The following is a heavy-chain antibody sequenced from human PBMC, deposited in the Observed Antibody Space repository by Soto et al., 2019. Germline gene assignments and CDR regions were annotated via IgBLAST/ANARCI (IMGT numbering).Heavy chain of an antibody. CDR2: IYYSGST. V-gene: IGHV4-59*08. CDR3: ARRYGDCFDY. Sequence: SETLSLTCTVSGGSISSYYWSWIRQPPGKGLGWIGYIYYSGSTNYNPSPKSRVTISVDTSKNQSSLKLSSVTAADTAVYYCARRYGDCFDYWGQGTLVTVSS. D-gene: IGHD4-17*01. J-gene: IGHJ4*02. CDR1: GGSISSYY.